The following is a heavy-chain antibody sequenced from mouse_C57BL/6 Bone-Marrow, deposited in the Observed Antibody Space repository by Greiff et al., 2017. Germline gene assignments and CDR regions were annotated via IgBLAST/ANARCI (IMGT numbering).Heavy chain of an antibody. CDR2: IWSGGST. Sequence: QVQLQQSGPGLVQPSQSLSITCTVSGFSLTSYGVHWVRQSPGKGLEWLGVIWSGGSTDYNAAFISRLSISKDNSKSQVFFKMNSLQADDTAIYYCARNLGITTDWYFDVWGTGTTVTVPS. CDR1: GFSLTSYG. D-gene: IGHD1-1*01. CDR3: ARNLGITTDWYFDV. J-gene: IGHJ1*03. V-gene: IGHV2-2*01.